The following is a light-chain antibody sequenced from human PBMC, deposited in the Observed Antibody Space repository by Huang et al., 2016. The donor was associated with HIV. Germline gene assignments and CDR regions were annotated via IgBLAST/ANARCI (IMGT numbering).Light chain of an antibody. CDR2: SAS. J-gene: IGKJ2*01. CDR3: QQSYRTPYT. CDR1: QNIKNF. V-gene: IGKV1-39*01. Sequence: DIQMTQSPSSLSTFFRDRVTITCRASQNIKNFLHWYQEKPGKTPSLLFYSASSLEDGVPSRLSGRASETEFTLTISNLQPGDFATYYCQQSYRTPYTFGQGTKLDI.